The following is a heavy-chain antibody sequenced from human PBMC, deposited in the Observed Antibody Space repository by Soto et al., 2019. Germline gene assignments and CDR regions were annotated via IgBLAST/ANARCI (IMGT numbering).Heavy chain of an antibody. Sequence: SETLSLTYAVSGGSLSRGGYPWSWIRQPPGKGLEWIGYIYHSGSTYYNPSLKSRVTISVDRSKNQFSLKLSSVTAADTAVYYCARCYGDDALFAYWGQRSLVTVSS. CDR3: ARCYGDDALFAY. V-gene: IGHV4-30-2*01. CDR1: GGSLSRGGYP. CDR2: IYHSGST. D-gene: IGHD4-17*01. J-gene: IGHJ4*02.